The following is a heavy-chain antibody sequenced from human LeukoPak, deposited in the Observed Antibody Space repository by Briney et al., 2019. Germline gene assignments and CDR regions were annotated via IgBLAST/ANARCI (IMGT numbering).Heavy chain of an antibody. Sequence: GGSLRLSCAASGFTVSGNYMSWVRQAPGKGLEWVSVIYSSDNTYYIDSVKGRFTISRDNSKNTLYLQMNSLRAEDTAVYYCAGRRVLDASFDYWGQGTLATVSS. CDR3: AGRRVLDASFDY. V-gene: IGHV3-66*02. CDR2: IYSSDNT. CDR1: GFTVSGNY. J-gene: IGHJ4*02. D-gene: IGHD3-16*01.